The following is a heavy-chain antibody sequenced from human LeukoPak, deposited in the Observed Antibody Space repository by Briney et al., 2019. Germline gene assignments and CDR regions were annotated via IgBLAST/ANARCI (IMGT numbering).Heavy chain of an antibody. CDR1: GFTFGSYY. CDR3: VRDIGYGDY. V-gene: IGHV3-7*03. CDR2: IDEDGSQK. D-gene: IGHD5-12*01. Sequence: GGSLRLSCAASGFTFGSYYMTWVRQAPGKGLEWVARIDEDGSQKYYVDSVKGRFTISRDNAQSSLYLQMNSLRAEDTAVYFCVRDIGYGDYWGQGTLVTVSS. J-gene: IGHJ4*02.